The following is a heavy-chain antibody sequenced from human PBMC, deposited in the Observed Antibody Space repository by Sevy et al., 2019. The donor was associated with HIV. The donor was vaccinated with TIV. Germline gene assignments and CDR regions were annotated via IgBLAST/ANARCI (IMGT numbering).Heavy chain of an antibody. V-gene: IGHV4-59*11. CDR3: ARPSPEYYYGMDV. J-gene: IGHJ6*02. CDR1: GDSISTQY. Sequence: SETLSLTCSVSGDSISTQYWSWIRQPPGKGLEWIGYIYYSGRTNYNPSLKSRVNILVDRTKNQFSLKLSSVTAADTAVYYCARPSPEYYYGMDVWGQGTTVTASS. CDR2: IYYSGRT.